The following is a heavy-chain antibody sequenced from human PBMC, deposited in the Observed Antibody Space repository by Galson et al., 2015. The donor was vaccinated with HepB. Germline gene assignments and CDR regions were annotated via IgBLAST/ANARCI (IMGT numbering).Heavy chain of an antibody. Sequence: SVKVSCKASGYTFISYGISWVRQAPGRGLQVIGWISGYNGDTYYAQNFQGRVTMTTDTSTSTAYLELRSLRSDDTAVYYCARPTLGSFDCWGQGTLVTVSS. V-gene: IGHV1-18*01. D-gene: IGHD3-10*01. CDR3: ARPTLGSFDC. CDR1: GYTFISYG. CDR2: ISGYNGDT. J-gene: IGHJ4*02.